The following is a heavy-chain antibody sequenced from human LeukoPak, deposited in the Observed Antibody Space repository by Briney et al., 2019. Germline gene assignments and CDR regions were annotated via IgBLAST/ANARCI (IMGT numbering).Heavy chain of an antibody. D-gene: IGHD1-26*01. Sequence: GGSLRLSCAASGFTFSSYGMSWVRQAPGKGLEWVSAISGSGGNTYYTDSVKGRFTISRDNSKNTLHVQMNSLRAEDTAVYYCARRTRGSSGGYFDYWGQGTLVAVYS. CDR2: ISGSGGNT. CDR1: GFTFSSYG. CDR3: ARRTRGSSGGYFDY. V-gene: IGHV3-23*01. J-gene: IGHJ4*02.